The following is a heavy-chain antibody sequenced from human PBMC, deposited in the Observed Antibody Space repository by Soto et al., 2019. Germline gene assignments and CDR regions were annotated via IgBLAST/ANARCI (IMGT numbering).Heavy chain of an antibody. D-gene: IGHD3-22*01. Sequence: QVQLVQSGAEVKKPRSSVKVSCKASGGTFSSYAISWVRQAPGQGLEWMGGIIPIFGTANYAQKFQGRVTTTADESTSRGYMELRSLRSEDTAVYYCASRLGYDSSGYYYPEYFQHWGQGTLVTVSS. CDR2: IIPIFGTA. CDR1: GGTFSSYA. J-gene: IGHJ1*01. V-gene: IGHV1-69*01. CDR3: ASRLGYDSSGYYYPEYFQH.